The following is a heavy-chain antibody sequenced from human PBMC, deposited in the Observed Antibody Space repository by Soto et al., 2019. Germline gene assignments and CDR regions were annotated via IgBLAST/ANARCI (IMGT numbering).Heavy chain of an antibody. Sequence: PSETLSLTCAVSGGSFNYYYWSWIRQPPGRGLEWIGEINHRGSTIYNPSLNRQINISVDTSKNQPFLRLTSVTAADTAVYYCARGGLIWFGDGSFDLWGQGALVTVSS. CDR1: GGSFNYYY. J-gene: IGHJ4*02. CDR2: INHRGST. V-gene: IGHV4-34*01. D-gene: IGHD3-10*01. CDR3: ARGGLIWFGDGSFDL.